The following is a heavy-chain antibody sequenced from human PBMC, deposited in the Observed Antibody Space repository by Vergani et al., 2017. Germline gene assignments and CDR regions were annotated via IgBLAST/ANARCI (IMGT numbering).Heavy chain of an antibody. CDR3: ARVDTQVPATSHFFYMDV. D-gene: IGHD6-25*01. CDR1: GGSISSGDHC. Sequence: QVQLQESGPGVVKPSQTLFLTCAVSGGSISSGDHCWTWIRQRPGKGRVWIGYIFYSGTTYDNPSLRSRLTISVDTSQNQFSLKLRSVTAADTAVYYCARVDTQVPATSHFFYMDVWGKGTTVVVCS. V-gene: IGHV4-31*11. CDR2: IFYSGTT. J-gene: IGHJ6*03.